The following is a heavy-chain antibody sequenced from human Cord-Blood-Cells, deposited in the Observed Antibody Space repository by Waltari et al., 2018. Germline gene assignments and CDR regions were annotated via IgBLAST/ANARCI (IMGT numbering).Heavy chain of an antibody. CDR3: ATNMGAVAGTFDY. CDR1: GFTVSSNC. CDR2: IYSGGST. V-gene: IGHV3-53*01. J-gene: IGHJ4*02. D-gene: IGHD6-19*01. Sequence: EVQLVESGGGLIQPGGSLRLSCAASGFTVSSNCMSWVRQAPGKGLEWVSVIYSGGSTYYADSVKGRFTISRDNSKNTLYLQMNSLRAEDTAVYYCATNMGAVAGTFDYWGQGTLVTVSS.